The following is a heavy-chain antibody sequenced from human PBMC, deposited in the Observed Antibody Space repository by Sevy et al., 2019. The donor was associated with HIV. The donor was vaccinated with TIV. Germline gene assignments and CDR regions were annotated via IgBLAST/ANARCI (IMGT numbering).Heavy chain of an antibody. CDR3: ASRNDYGDYDVGYYFDY. D-gene: IGHD4-17*01. Sequence: SETLSLTCTVSGGSISSSSYYWGRIRQPPGKGLEWIGSIYYSGSTYYNPSLKSRVTISVDTSKNQFSLKLSSVTAADTAVYYCASRNDYGDYDVGYYFDYWGQGTLVTVSS. V-gene: IGHV4-39*01. J-gene: IGHJ4*02. CDR1: GGSISSSSYY. CDR2: IYYSGST.